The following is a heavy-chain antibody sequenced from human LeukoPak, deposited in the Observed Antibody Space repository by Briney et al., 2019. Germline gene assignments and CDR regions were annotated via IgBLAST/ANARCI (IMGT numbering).Heavy chain of an antibody. CDR3: ARVGTYGSGSYLSWLDY. J-gene: IGHJ4*02. V-gene: IGHV4-61*08. CDR2: IYYSGST. D-gene: IGHD3-10*01. CDR1: GGSISSGGYY. Sequence: SQTLSLTCTVSGGSISSGGYYWSWIRQHPGRGLEWIGYIYYSGSTNYNPSLKSRVTISVDTSKNQFSLKLSSVTAADTAVYYCARVGTYGSGSYLSWLDYWGQGTLVTVSS.